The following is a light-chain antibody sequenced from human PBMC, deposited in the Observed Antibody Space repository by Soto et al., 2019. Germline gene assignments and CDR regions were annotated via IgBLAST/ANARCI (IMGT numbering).Light chain of an antibody. J-gene: IGLJ2*01. CDR3: SSFTSSGAVV. V-gene: IGLV2-14*01. Sequence: QSALTQPASVSGSPGQSITVSCTGSSSDVGAYKFVSWYQQHPGKAPTLMIYDVTNRPSGVSNRFSGSKSGNTASLTISGLQADDEADYYCSSFTSSGAVVFGGGTKLTVL. CDR2: DVT. CDR1: SSDVGAYKF.